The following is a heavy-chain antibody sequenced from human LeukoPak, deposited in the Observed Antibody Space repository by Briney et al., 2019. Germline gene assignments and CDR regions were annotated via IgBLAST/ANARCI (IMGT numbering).Heavy chain of an antibody. CDR1: GYTFTDYY. J-gene: IGHJ6*03. CDR2: MNPNSGNT. V-gene: IGHV1-8*02. Sequence: ASVKVSCKASGYTFTDYYMHWVRQATGQGLEWMGWMNPNSGNTDYVQKFQGRLTMTRNTSISTAYMELSSLRSEDTAVYYCARGLSVRASDYYYYYYMDVWGKGTTVTISS. CDR3: ARGLSVRASDYYYYYYMDV. D-gene: IGHD2/OR15-2a*01.